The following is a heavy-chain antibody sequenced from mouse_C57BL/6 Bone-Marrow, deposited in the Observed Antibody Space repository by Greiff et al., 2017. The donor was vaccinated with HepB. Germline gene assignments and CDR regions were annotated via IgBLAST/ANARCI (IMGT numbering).Heavy chain of an antibody. Sequence: QVQLQQPGAELVRPGSSVKLSCKASGYTFTSYWMDWVKQRPGQGLEWIGNIYPSDSETHYNQKFKDKATLTVDKSSSTAYMQLSSLTSEDSAVYYCASRNFYDGYPYGMDYWGQGTSVTVSS. V-gene: IGHV1-61*01. J-gene: IGHJ4*01. D-gene: IGHD2-3*01. CDR1: GYTFTSYW. CDR3: ASRNFYDGYPYGMDY. CDR2: IYPSDSET.